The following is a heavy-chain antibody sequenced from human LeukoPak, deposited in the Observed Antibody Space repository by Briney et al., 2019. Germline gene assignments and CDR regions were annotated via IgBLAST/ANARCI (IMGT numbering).Heavy chain of an antibody. CDR1: GFTFGSYG. J-gene: IGHJ4*02. V-gene: IGHV3-30*18. CDR2: ISYDGSNK. CDR3: AKDPFDY. Sequence: QPGRSLRLSCAASGFTFGSYGMHWVRQAPGKGLEWVAVISYDGSNKYYADSVKGRFTISRDNSKNTLYLQMNSLRAEDTAVYYCAKDPFDYWGQGTLGTVSS.